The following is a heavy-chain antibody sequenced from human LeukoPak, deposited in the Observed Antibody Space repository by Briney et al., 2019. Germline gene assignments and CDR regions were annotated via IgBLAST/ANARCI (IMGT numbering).Heavy chain of an antibody. V-gene: IGHV3-23*01. CDR1: GFTFTSYS. CDR3: AKGGKWDVTPFDY. Sequence: GGSLRLSCAASGFTFTSYSMNWVRQAPGKGLEWVSTISGGGGSTYYADSVKGRFTISRDNSKNTLYLQVNSLGAEDTAVYYCAKGGKWDVTPFDYWGQGTLVTVSS. D-gene: IGHD1-26*01. J-gene: IGHJ4*02. CDR2: ISGGGGST.